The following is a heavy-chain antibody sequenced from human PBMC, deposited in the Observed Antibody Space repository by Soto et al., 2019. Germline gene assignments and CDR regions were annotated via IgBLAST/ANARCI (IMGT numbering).Heavy chain of an antibody. Sequence: GGSLRLSCAASRFTFSYYAMHWIRQAPGKGPEWVAVILSDGSKQYYAESVKGRFTISRDNSKSTLYLQMNSLRVEDAAVYYCVRTIAVAGTDAFDMWGQGTMVTVSS. D-gene: IGHD6-19*01. J-gene: IGHJ3*02. V-gene: IGHV3-30-3*01. CDR2: ILSDGSKQ. CDR1: RFTFSYYA. CDR3: VRTIAVAGTDAFDM.